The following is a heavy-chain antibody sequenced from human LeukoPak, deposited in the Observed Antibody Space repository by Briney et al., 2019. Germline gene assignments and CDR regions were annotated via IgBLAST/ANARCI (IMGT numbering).Heavy chain of an antibody. Sequence: SETLSLTCTVSGGSISSYYWSWIRQPPGKGLEWIGYIYYSGSTNYNPSLKSRVTISVDTSKNQFSLKLSSVTAADTAVYYCARGRGNCTNGVCYSFDYWGQGTLVTVSS. CDR1: GGSISSYY. D-gene: IGHD2-8*01. CDR2: IYYSGST. V-gene: IGHV4-59*12. J-gene: IGHJ4*02. CDR3: ARGRGNCTNGVCYSFDY.